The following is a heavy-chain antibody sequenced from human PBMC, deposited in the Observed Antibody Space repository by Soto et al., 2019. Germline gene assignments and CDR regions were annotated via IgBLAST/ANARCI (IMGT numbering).Heavy chain of an antibody. Sequence: PGESLKISCKGSGYSFTSYWIGWVRQMPGKGLEWMGIIYPGDSDTRYSPSFQGQVTISADKSISTAYLQWSSLKASDTAMYYCARPTYYYDSSGYYYYGMDGWGQGTTVTVSS. CDR2: IYPGDSDT. D-gene: IGHD3-22*01. CDR3: ARPTYYYDSSGYYYYGMDG. J-gene: IGHJ6*02. V-gene: IGHV5-51*01. CDR1: GYSFTSYW.